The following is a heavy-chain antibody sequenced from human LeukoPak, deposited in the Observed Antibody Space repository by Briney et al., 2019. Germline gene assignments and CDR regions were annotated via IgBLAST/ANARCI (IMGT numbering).Heavy chain of an antibody. CDR2: IRYDGSNK. CDR3: ARVFITGDAFDI. J-gene: IGHJ3*02. Sequence: PGGSLRLSCAASGFTFSSYGMHWVRQAPGKGLEWVAFIRYDGSNKYYADSVKGRFTISRDNSKNTLYLQMNSLRAEDTAVYYCARVFITGDAFDIWGQGTMVTVSP. CDR1: GFTFSSYG. V-gene: IGHV3-30*02. D-gene: IGHD2-8*02.